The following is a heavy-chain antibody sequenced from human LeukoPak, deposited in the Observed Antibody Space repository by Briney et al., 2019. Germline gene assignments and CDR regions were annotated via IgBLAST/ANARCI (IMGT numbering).Heavy chain of an antibody. CDR2: IKQGGSEK. CDR1: GFPFSSYW. J-gene: IGHJ4*02. Sequence: PGGSLRLSCAASGFPFSSYWMSWVRQAPGKGLEWVANIKQGGSEKYYVDSVEGRFTISRDNAKNSLYLQMNSLRAEDTAVYYCAKLMGTYGYYYWGQGTLVTVSP. V-gene: IGHV3-7*01. CDR3: AKLMGTYGYYY. D-gene: IGHD5-18*01.